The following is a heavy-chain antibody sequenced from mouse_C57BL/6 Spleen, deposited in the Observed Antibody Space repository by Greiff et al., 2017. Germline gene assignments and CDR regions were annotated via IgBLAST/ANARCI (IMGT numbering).Heavy chain of an antibody. CDR3: ARFTTVVAIRDYCDY. Sequence: VQLQQPGAELVKPGASVKLSCKASGYTFTSYWMHWVKQRPGQGLEWIGMIHPNSGSTNYNEKFKSKATLTVDKSSSTAYMQLSSLTSEDSAVYYCARFTTVVAIRDYCDYWGQGTTLTVSS. D-gene: IGHD1-1*01. CDR2: IHPNSGST. J-gene: IGHJ2*01. V-gene: IGHV1-64*01. CDR1: GYTFTSYW.